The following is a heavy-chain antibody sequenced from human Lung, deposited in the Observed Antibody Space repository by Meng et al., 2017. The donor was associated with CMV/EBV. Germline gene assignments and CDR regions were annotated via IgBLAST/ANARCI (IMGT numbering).Heavy chain of an antibody. D-gene: IGHD6-19*01. Sequence: GGSLRLXCTSSEFTSGSYGMHWVRQPPGKGLEWVAFLWYDGSHEYLADSVRGRFSISRDNSKSTVYLQMNSLRSEDTAVYYCARGPSYSSGFPDCWGQGTXVHGAS. CDR1: EFTSGSYG. CDR2: LWYDGSHE. V-gene: IGHV3-30*02. CDR3: ARGPSYSSGFPDC. J-gene: IGHJ4*02.